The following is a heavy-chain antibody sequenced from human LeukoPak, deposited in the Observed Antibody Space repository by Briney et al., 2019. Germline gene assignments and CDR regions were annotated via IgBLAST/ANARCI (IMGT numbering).Heavy chain of an antibody. CDR3: ARTNIEVVATSGYFDY. D-gene: IGHD1-26*01. J-gene: IGHJ4*02. CDR2: IYYSGST. Sequence: SETLSLTCTVSGGSISSYYWSWIRQPPGKGLGWIGYIYYSGSTNYNPSLKSRVTISVDTSKNQFSLKLSPVTAADTAVYYCARTNIEVVATSGYFDYWGQGTLVTVSS. CDR1: GGSISSYY. V-gene: IGHV4-59*01.